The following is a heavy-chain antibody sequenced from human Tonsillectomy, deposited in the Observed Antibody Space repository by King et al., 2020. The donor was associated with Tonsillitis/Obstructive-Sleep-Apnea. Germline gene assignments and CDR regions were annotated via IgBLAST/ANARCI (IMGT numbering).Heavy chain of an antibody. J-gene: IGHJ4*02. V-gene: IGHV1-69*01. CDR3: ARGAIFGVVIINLFDY. D-gene: IGHD3-3*01. CDR1: GGTFISYA. CDR2: IIPIFGTA. Sequence: QLVQSGAEVKKPGSSVKVSCKASGGTFISYAISWVRQAPGQGLEWVGGIIPIFGTANYAQKFQGRVTITADESTSTAYRGLSSLRSEDTAVYYCARGAIFGVVIINLFDYWGQGTLVTVSS.